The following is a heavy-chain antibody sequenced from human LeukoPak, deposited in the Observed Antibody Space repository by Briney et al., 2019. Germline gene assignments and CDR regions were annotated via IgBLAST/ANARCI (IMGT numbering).Heavy chain of an antibody. Sequence: PGGSLRLSCAASGFTFSNSWMHWVRQAPGEGLVWVSRMDRDGNTIDYADSVKGRFTISRGTSKNTLFLQLSSLGVEDTAVYYCARGPWDDSSGYYLPFDYWGQGTLVTVSS. D-gene: IGHD3-22*01. CDR1: GFTFSNSW. CDR2: MDRDGNTI. J-gene: IGHJ4*02. CDR3: ARGPWDDSSGYYLPFDY. V-gene: IGHV3-74*01.